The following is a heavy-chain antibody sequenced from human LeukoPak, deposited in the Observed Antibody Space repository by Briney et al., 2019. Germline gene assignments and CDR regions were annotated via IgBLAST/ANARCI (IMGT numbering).Heavy chain of an antibody. D-gene: IGHD5-18*01. CDR2: IIPILGIA. CDR3: ARDRDTAMVYSGE. V-gene: IGHV1-69*04. J-gene: IGHJ4*02. Sequence: SVKVSCKASGGTFSSYAISWVRQAPGQGLEWMGRIIPILGIANYAQKFQGRVTITADKSTSTAYMELSSLRSEDTAVYYCARDRDTAMVYSGEWGQGTLVTVSS. CDR1: GGTFSSYA.